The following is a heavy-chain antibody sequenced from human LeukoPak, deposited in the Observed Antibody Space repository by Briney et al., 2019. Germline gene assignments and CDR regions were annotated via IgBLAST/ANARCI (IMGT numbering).Heavy chain of an antibody. CDR2: ISYDGSNK. J-gene: IGHJ4*02. D-gene: IGHD3-3*01. CDR3: ARPHDFWSGYYNPLYY. V-gene: IGHV3-30-3*01. CDR1: GFTFSSYA. Sequence: GGSLRLSCAASGFTFSSYAMHWVRQAPGKGLEWVAVISYDGSNKYYADSVKSRFTISRDNSKNTLYLQMNSLRAEDTAVYYCARPHDFWSGYYNPLYYWGQGTLVTVSS.